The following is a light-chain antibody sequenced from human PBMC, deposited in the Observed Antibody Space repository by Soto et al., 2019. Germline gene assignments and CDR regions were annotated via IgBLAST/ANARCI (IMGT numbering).Light chain of an antibody. J-gene: IGLJ1*01. CDR3: SSYTSSSTYV. CDR1: SSDVGGYTY. V-gene: IGLV2-14*03. CDR2: DVS. Sequence: QSALTKPASVSGSPGQSITISCTGISSDVGGYTYVSWYQHHPGKAPKLMVYDVSDRPSGVSNRFSGSKAGNTASLTISGLQAEDEADYYCSSYTSSSTYVFGTGTKLTVL.